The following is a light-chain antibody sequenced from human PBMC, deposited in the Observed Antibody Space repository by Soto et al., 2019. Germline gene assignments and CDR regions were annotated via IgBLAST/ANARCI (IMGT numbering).Light chain of an antibody. Sequence: QSVLTQPPSASGSPGQSVTISCTGTSSDVGGYNYVSWYQQYPGEAPTLMIYEVSKRPSGVPDRFSGSKSGNTASLTVSGLQAEDEADYYCSSYGGSNNVLFGGGTKVTVL. CDR2: EVS. CDR3: SSYGGSNNVL. V-gene: IGLV2-8*01. J-gene: IGLJ2*01. CDR1: SSDVGGYNY.